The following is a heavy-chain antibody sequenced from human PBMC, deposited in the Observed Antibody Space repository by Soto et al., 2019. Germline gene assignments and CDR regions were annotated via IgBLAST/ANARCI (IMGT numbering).Heavy chain of an antibody. V-gene: IGHV1-2*04. CDR2: INPNSGGT. D-gene: IGHD4-4*01. Sequence: ASVKVSCKASGYTFTGYYMHWVRQAPGQGLEWMGWINPNSGGTNYAQKFQGWVTMTRDTSISTAYMGLSRLRSDDTAVYYCARVGSNYPGRYGMDVWGQGTTVTVSS. J-gene: IGHJ6*02. CDR1: GYTFTGYY. CDR3: ARVGSNYPGRYGMDV.